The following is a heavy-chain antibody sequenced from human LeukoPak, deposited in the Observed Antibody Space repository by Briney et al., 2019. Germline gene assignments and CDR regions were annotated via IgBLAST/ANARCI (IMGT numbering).Heavy chain of an antibody. D-gene: IGHD6-19*01. J-gene: IGHJ3*02. CDR3: ASLTGGSGAFDI. CDR1: GGPISRYY. V-gene: IGHV4-59*01. Sequence: SETLSLPCSVSGGPISRYYVSWIPQPPGKGLDWIGYIYYSGSTNYSPSLKSRVTISIDTSKNQFSLKLTSVAAADTAVYYCASLTGGSGAFDIWGQGTVVTVSS. CDR2: IYYSGST.